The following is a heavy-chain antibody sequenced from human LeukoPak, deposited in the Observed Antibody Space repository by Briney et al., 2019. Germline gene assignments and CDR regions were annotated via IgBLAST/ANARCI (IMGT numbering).Heavy chain of an antibody. J-gene: IGHJ4*02. Sequence: GASVKVSCKASGYTFTGYYMHWVRQAPGQGLEWMGWINPNSGGTNYAQKFQGRVTMTRDTSISTAYMELSRLRSDDTAVYYCARAGCSSTSCYGYFDYWGQGILVTVSS. D-gene: IGHD2-2*01. CDR3: ARAGCSSTSCYGYFDY. V-gene: IGHV1-2*02. CDR2: INPNSGGT. CDR1: GYTFTGYY.